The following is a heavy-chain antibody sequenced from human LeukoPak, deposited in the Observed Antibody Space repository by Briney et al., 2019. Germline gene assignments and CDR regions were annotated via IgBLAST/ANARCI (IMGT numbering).Heavy chain of an antibody. CDR3: ARHRTTIDVDFDY. D-gene: IGHD5-12*01. J-gene: IGHJ4*02. CDR1: GYSISSVYY. V-gene: IGHV4-38-2*01. Sequence: SETLSLTCAVYGYSISSVYYWGWIRQPPWKGLEGIGSIYHSGSTYYNPSLKSRVTISVDTSNNQFSLELNSVTAADTAVYYCARHRTTIDVDFDYWGQGILVTVSS. CDR2: IYHSGST.